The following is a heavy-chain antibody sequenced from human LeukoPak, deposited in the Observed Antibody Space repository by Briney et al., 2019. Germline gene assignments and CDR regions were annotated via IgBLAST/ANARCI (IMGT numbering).Heavy chain of an antibody. D-gene: IGHD6-19*01. J-gene: IGHJ4*02. CDR1: GYIFTRYY. CDR2: INPSGGST. V-gene: IGHV1-46*01. CDR3: ARGSSGWYSVAY. Sequence: ASVKVSCKASGYIFTRYYMHWVRQAPGQGLEGMGIINPSGGSTSYAQTFQGRVTMTTDTTTSTVYMELSSLRSEDTGVYYCARGSSGWYSVAYWGQGTLVTASS.